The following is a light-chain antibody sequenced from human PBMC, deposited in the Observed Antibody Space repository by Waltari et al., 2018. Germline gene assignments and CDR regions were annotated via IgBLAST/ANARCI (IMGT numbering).Light chain of an antibody. CDR2: AVS. J-gene: IGLJ3*02. CDR1: SSDIGNYNL. Sequence: QSALTQPASVSGSLGQSITISCTGTSSDIGNYNLVSWYQQHPGKAPKLIVYAVSERPSGISNLFSGSKSANTASLTVSGLHPEDEAAYFCCSYAGRTTWVFGGGTNLTVL. CDR3: CSYAGRTTWV. V-gene: IGLV2-23*02.